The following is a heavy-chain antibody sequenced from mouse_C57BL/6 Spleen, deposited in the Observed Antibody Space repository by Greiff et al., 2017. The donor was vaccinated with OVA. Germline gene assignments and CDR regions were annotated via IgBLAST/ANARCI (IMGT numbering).Heavy chain of an antibody. Sequence: QVLLQQPGAELVMPGASVKLSCKASGYTFTSYWMHWVKQRPGQGLAWIGELDPSDSYTNYNQKFKGKSTLTVDKSSSKAYMQLSSLTSEDSAVYYCARSGGYSPDWGQGALVTVSA. CDR3: ARSGGYSPD. D-gene: IGHD2-3*01. V-gene: IGHV1-69*01. J-gene: IGHJ3*01. CDR1: GYTFTSYW. CDR2: LDPSDSYT.